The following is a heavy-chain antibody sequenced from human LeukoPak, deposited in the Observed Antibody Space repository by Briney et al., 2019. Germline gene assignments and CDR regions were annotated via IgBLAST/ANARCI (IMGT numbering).Heavy chain of an antibody. CDR2: IYPGDSDT. D-gene: IGHD6-19*01. V-gene: IGHV5-51*01. CDR3: ARNRAVAGTSGDYYFYGLDV. CDR1: GYNFVGYW. Sequence: GESLKISCKGSGYNFVGYWIAWVRQMPGEGLEWMGVIYPGDSDTRYSPSFQGQVTISADESISTAYLQWSRLGASDTAMYYCARNRAVAGTSGDYYFYGLDVWGQGTTVTVSS. J-gene: IGHJ6*02.